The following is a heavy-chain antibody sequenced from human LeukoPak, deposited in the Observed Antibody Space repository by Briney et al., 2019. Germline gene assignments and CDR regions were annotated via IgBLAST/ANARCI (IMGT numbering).Heavy chain of an antibody. V-gene: IGHV4-39*07. CDR3: AKIYYYYYYMDV. Sequence: SETLSLTCTVSGGSISSSSYYWGWIRQPPGNGLEWIVSIYYRGSTYYNPSLKGRVTISIDTSKNQFSLKLSSVTAADTAVYYCAKIYYYYYYMDVWGKGTTVTVSS. CDR2: IYYRGST. CDR1: GGSISSSSYY. J-gene: IGHJ6*03.